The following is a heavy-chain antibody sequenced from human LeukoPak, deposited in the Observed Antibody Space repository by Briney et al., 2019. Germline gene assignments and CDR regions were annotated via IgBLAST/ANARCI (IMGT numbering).Heavy chain of an antibody. CDR1: GYTLTELS. D-gene: IGHD6-19*01. J-gene: IGHJ4*02. V-gene: IGHV1-24*01. CDR3: ATDRASSGSFDY. CDR2: FDPEDGET. Sequence: ASVKVSCKVSGYTLTELSMHWVRQAPGKGLEWMGGFDPEDGETIYAQKFQGRDTMTEDTSTDTAYMELSSLRSEDTAVYYCATDRASSGSFDYWGQGTLVTVSS.